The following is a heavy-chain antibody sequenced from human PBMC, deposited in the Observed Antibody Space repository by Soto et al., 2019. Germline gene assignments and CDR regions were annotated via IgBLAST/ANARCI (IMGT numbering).Heavy chain of an antibody. CDR3: VRQQYDFLVDP. V-gene: IGHV3-21*01. D-gene: IGHD3-16*01. J-gene: IGHJ5*02. CDR2: IDASSTHI. Sequence: EVQLVESGGGLVKPGGSLRLSCAASGFSFSTYNMNWVRQAPGKGLEWVSSIDASSTHIYYADSVKGRFTISRDNGKSSLYLQMDSLRVEDTALYYCVRQQYDFLVDPWGQGTLVTVSS. CDR1: GFSFSTYN.